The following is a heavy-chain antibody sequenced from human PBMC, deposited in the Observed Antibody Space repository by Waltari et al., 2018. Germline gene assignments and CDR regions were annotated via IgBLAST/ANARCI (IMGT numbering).Heavy chain of an antibody. CDR1: GGSFSGYY. Sequence: QLQLQESGPGLVKPSETLSLTCTVYGGSFSGYYWSWIRQPPGKGLEWIGEINHSGSTNYNPSLKSRVTISVDTSKNQFSLKLSSVTAADTAVYYCARVSNYDFWSGTRGWFDPWGQGTLVTVSS. CDR2: INHSGST. V-gene: IGHV4-34*01. D-gene: IGHD3-3*01. CDR3: ARVSNYDFWSGTRGWFDP. J-gene: IGHJ5*02.